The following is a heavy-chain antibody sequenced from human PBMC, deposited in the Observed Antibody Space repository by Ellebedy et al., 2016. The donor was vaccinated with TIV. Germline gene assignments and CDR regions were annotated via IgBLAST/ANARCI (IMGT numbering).Heavy chain of an antibody. Sequence: AASVKVSCKASGYTFTDFYIYWIRQAPGQGLEWMGWINPNSGGTNYAQTFQGWVTMTRDTSLNTAYMELSRLRSDATAVYYCARVPSGYSNMWPSFDYWGQGSLVTVSS. CDR3: ARVPSGYSNMWPSFDY. CDR1: GYTFTDFY. D-gene: IGHD3-22*01. J-gene: IGHJ4*02. CDR2: INPNSGGT. V-gene: IGHV1-2*04.